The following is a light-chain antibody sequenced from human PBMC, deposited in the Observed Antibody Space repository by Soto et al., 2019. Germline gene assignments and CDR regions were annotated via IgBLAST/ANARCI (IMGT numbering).Light chain of an antibody. V-gene: IGLV1-44*01. CDR3: AAWDDIMKVL. CDR1: SSNIGSNT. Sequence: QSVLTQPPSASGTPGQRVTISCSGGSSNIGSNTVNWYQQLPGTAPRVLIYKDNQRPSGVPDRFSASKSGTSASLAISGLQPEDEADYYCAAWDDIMKVLFGGGTKLTVL. CDR2: KDN. J-gene: IGLJ2*01.